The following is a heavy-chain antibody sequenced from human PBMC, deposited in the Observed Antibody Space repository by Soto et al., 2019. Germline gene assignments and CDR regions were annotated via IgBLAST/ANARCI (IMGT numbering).Heavy chain of an antibody. V-gene: IGHV1-69*06. CDR1: GGTFSSYA. Sequence: QVQLVQSGAEVREPGASVKVSCKASGGTFSSYAISWVRQAPGQGLEWMGGIIPIFGTANYAQKFQGRVTITADKSTSTAYMELSSLRSEDTAVYYCARDADYCSGGSCGGYGMDVWGQGTTVTVSS. CDR3: ARDADYCSGGSCGGYGMDV. D-gene: IGHD2-15*01. J-gene: IGHJ6*02. CDR2: IIPIFGTA.